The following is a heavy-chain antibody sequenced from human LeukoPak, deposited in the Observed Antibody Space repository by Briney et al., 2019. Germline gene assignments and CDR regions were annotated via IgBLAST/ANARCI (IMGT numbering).Heavy chain of an antibody. CDR1: GGSISSYY. Sequence: SETLSLTCTVSGGSISSYYWSWIRQPPGKGLEWIGSIYRSGSTYYNPSLKSRITISVDTSKNQFSLRLSSVTAADMAVYYCALRTIAAPGTSDAFDSWGQGTMVTVSS. J-gene: IGHJ3*02. CDR2: IYRSGST. D-gene: IGHD6-13*01. V-gene: IGHV4-59*04. CDR3: ALRTIAAPGTSDAFDS.